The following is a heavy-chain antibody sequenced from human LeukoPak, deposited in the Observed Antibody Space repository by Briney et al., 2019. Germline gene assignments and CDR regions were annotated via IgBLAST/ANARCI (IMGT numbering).Heavy chain of an antibody. CDR1: GFPYEEYN. J-gene: IGHJ4*02. CDR2: IRWYGSNT. Sequence: GGSLSLLCGASGFPYEEYNKHWVREATEKALEWVYDIRWYGSNTLYVVSVRGRLTISRDHRKHSLYLQKKRLRIEHTALFYLAKAGNDHSHFVYWCEGALVTVAS. D-gene: IGHD1-1*01. CDR3: AKAGNDHSHFVY. V-gene: IGHV3-43*01.